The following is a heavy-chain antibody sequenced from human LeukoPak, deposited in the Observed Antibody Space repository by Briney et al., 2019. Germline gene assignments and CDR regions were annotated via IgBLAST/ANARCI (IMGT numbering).Heavy chain of an antibody. Sequence: GGSLRLSCAASGFTFSDYYMSWIRQAPGKGLEWVSYISSSGSTIYYADSVKGRFTISRDNAKNSLYLQMNSLRAEDTAVYYCARDSSSGWFSSLFYWGQGTLVTVSS. CDR1: GFTFSDYY. CDR3: ARDSSSGWFSSLFY. V-gene: IGHV3-11*04. J-gene: IGHJ4*02. D-gene: IGHD6-19*01. CDR2: ISSSGSTI.